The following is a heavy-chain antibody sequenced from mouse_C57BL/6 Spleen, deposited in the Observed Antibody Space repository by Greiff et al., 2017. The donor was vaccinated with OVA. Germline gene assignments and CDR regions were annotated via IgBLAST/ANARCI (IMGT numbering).Heavy chain of an antibody. CDR3: TRGPYYSNYGYFDY. CDR2: IDPETGGT. D-gene: IGHD2-5*01. V-gene: IGHV1-15*01. Sequence: VQLQQSGAELVRPGASVTLSCKASGYTFTDYEMHWVKQTPVHGLAWIGAIDPETGGTAYNQKFKGKAILTADKSSSTAYMELRSLTSEDSAVYYCTRGPYYSNYGYFDYWGQGTTLTVSS. J-gene: IGHJ2*01. CDR1: GYTFTDYE.